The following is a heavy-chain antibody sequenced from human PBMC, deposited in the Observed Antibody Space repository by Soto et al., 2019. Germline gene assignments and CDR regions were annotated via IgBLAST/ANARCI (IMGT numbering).Heavy chain of an antibody. CDR2: IYYSGST. V-gene: IGHV4-39*01. Sequence: PSETLSLTCTVSGGSISSSSYYWGWIRQPPGKGLEWIGSIYYSGSTYYNPSLKSRVTISVDKSKNQFSLKMSSVTAADTAVYYCARKQLDYYYYGMDVWGQGTTVTASS. CDR3: ARKQLDYYYYGMDV. J-gene: IGHJ6*02. D-gene: IGHD6-13*01. CDR1: GGSISSSSYY.